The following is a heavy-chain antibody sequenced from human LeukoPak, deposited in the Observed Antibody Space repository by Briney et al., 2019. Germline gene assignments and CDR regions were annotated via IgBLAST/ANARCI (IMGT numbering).Heavy chain of an antibody. D-gene: IGHD6-13*01. CDR2: IIPIFGTA. CDR3: ARGFIAAAGTGWFDP. V-gene: IGHV1-69*06. CDR1: GGTFSSYA. Sequence: ASVKVSCKASGGTFSSYAISWVRQAPGQGLEWMGRIIPIFGTANYAQKFQGRVTITADKSTSTASMELSSLRSEDTAVYYCARGFIAAAGTGWFDPWGQGTLVTVSS. J-gene: IGHJ5*02.